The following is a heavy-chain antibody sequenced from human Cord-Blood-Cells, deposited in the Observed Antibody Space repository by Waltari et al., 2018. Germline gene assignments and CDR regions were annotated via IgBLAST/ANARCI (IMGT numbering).Heavy chain of an antibody. Sequence: QVQLVQSGAAVKKPGSSVKVSCKAAGGTFSSYAISGVRQAPGQGLEWMGGIIPIFGTANYAQKFQGRVTITADESTSTAYMELSSLRSEDTAVYYCARDLRPYYGTEDDYWGQGTLVTVSS. J-gene: IGHJ4*02. D-gene: IGHD3-3*01. CDR1: GGTFSSYA. CDR2: IIPIFGTA. CDR3: ARDLRPYYGTEDDY. V-gene: IGHV1-69*01.